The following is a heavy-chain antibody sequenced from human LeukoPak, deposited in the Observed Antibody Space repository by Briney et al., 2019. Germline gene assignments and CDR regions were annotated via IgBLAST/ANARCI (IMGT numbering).Heavy chain of an antibody. CDR1: GFTFSSYA. J-gene: IGHJ4*02. D-gene: IGHD1-26*01. CDR3: AKDKNVGARFRSVYFDY. V-gene: IGHV3-23*01. CDR2: ISGSGGST. Sequence: GGSLRLSCAASGFTFSSYAMSWVRQAPGKGLEWVSAISGSGGSTYYADSVKGRFTISRDNSKNKLYLQMNSLRAEDTAVYYCAKDKNVGARFRSVYFDYWGQGTLVTVSS.